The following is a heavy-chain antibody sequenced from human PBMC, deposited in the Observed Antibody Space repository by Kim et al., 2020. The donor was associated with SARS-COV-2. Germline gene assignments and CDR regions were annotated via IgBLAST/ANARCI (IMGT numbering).Heavy chain of an antibody. CDR2: IHYGGAT. D-gene: IGHD2-8*01. J-gene: IGHJ2*01. V-gene: IGHV4-39*07. CDR3: GRLGVHWYFDL. Sequence: SETLSLTCSASGGSVRNNDYYWGWIRQPPGKGLEWIGAIHYGGATYSEPSLKSRLAISVDTSKNQFSLKLNSVTAADTAVYYCGRLGVHWYFDLWGRGTL. CDR1: GGSVRNNDYY.